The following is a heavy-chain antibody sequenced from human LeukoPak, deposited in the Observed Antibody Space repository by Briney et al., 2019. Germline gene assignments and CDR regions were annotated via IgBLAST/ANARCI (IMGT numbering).Heavy chain of an antibody. CDR1: GFSFSNYA. CDR2: TSGSGRST. CDR3: ARDGGGVNSWFWAYDY. D-gene: IGHD2-21*01. J-gene: IGHJ4*02. V-gene: IGHV3-23*01. Sequence: GGSLRLSCAASGFSFSNYAMSWVRQAPGKGLEWVSVTSGSGRSTYYADSVRGRFTISRDNSKNTLYLQVNSLSAEDTAVYYCARDGGGVNSWFWAYDYWGQGALVTVSS.